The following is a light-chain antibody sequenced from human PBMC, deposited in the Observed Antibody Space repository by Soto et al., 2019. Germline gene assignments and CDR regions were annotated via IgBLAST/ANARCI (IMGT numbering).Light chain of an antibody. V-gene: IGKV3-15*01. J-gene: IGKJ1*01. CDR2: NAS. Sequence: EIMMTQSPATLSVPPGESATLSCRASQSVGRSVAWYQQRPGQSPSLLIFNASTRASGISARFSGSGSGTDFSLAISGLQSEDYAVYYCQQYNVWWTFGQGTKVDIK. CDR3: QQYNVWWT. CDR1: QSVGRS.